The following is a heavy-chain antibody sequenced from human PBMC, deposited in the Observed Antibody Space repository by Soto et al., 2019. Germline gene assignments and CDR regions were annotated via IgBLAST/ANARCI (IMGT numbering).Heavy chain of an antibody. Sequence: QFTLKESGPTLVKPTQTLTLTCSFSGFSLTSIGVAVGWIRQPPGKALEWLALIYWNDDTRYSPSLKSRLSISKDTSKNQLALTMTNMDPVDTATYCWAHTGRPYSSRRFDPWCQGTLVTVSS. D-gene: IGHD6-13*01. CDR3: AHTGRPYSSRRFDP. V-gene: IGHV2-5*01. CDR1: GFSLTSIGVA. J-gene: IGHJ5*02. CDR2: IYWNDDT.